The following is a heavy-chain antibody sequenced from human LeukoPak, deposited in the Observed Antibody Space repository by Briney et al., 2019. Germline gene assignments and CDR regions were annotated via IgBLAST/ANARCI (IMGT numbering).Heavy chain of an antibody. CDR1: GFTFSNYA. V-gene: IGHV3-23*01. D-gene: IGHD6-13*01. CDR2: ISGSGGST. CDR3: ADSSSWYFPYY. Sequence: GGSLRLSCAASGFTFSNYAMSWVRQAPGKGLEWVSAISGSGGSTYYADSVKGRFTTSRDNSKNTLYLQMNSLRAEDTAVYYCADSSSWYFPYYWGQGTLVTVSS. J-gene: IGHJ4*02.